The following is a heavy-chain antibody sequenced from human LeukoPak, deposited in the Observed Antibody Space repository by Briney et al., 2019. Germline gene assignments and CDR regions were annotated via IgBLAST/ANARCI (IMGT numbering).Heavy chain of an antibody. CDR1: GFTLRSYS. CDR2: ISGSGGST. J-gene: IGHJ4*02. CDR3: AKDNTRAVGPHSFTE. Sequence: GGSLRLSCAASGFTLRSYSMSWVGQAPGKRLEWVSAISGSGGSTYYADSVKGRFTISRYNSKNTLYLQMNSLRAEDTAVYYCAKDNTRAVGPHSFTEWGQGTLVTVSS. V-gene: IGHV3-23*01. D-gene: IGHD1-26*01.